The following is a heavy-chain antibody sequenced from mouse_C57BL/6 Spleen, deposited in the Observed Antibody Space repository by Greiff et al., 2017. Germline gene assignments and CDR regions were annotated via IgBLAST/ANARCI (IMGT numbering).Heavy chain of an antibody. CDR1: GFTFSDYY. Sequence: DVKLQESEGGLVQPGSSMKLSCTASGFTFSDYYMAWVRQVPEKGLEWVANINYDGSSTYYLDSLKSRFIISRDNAKNILYLQMSSLKSEDTATYYWARDRVYYCSSYGYFDVWGTGTTVTVSS. D-gene: IGHD1-1*01. J-gene: IGHJ1*03. V-gene: IGHV5-16*01. CDR2: INYDGSST. CDR3: ARDRVYYCSSYGYFDV.